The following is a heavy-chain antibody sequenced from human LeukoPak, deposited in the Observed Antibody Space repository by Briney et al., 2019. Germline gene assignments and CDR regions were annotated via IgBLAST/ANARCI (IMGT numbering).Heavy chain of an antibody. CDR1: GLTSTSHD. D-gene: IGHD3-10*01. Sequence: GGSLRLSCGASGLTSTSHDMHWVRQAPGKGLEYVSGISGTGGSTYYANSVKGRFIISRDNSKNTLYLQMGSLRAEDMAVYYCTRGLPGGLDSWGQGTLVTVSS. CDR3: TRGLPGGLDS. J-gene: IGHJ4*02. V-gene: IGHV3-64*01. CDR2: ISGTGGST.